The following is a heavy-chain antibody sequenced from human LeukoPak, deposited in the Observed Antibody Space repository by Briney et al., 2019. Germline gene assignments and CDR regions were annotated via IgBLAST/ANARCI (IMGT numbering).Heavy chain of an antibody. CDR1: VFAFSSYG. V-gene: IGHV3-33*01. CDR2: IWYDGSNK. J-gene: IGHJ1*01. CDR3: ERGQMATILPLPH. Sequence: GGSLRLSCAASVFAFSSYGMHWVRQAPGKGLEGVAVIWYDGSNKYYADSVKGRFTISRENSKNTLYVQMKSLRAEDRAVYYCERGQMATILPLPHWAQGPVVRVP. D-gene: IGHD5-24*01.